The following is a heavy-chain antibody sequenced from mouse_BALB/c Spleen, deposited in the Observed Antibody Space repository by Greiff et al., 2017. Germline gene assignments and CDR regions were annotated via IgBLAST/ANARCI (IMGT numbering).Heavy chain of an antibody. Sequence: EVMLVESGGGLVQPGGSRKLSCAASGFTFSSFGMHWVRQAPEKGLEWVAYISSGSSTIYYADTVKGRFTISRDNPKNTLFLQMTSLRSEDTAMYYCARLYYGYDGGYAMDYWGQGTSVTVSS. J-gene: IGHJ4*01. D-gene: IGHD2-2*01. CDR2: ISSGSSTI. CDR1: GFTFSSFG. V-gene: IGHV5-17*02. CDR3: ARLYYGYDGGYAMDY.